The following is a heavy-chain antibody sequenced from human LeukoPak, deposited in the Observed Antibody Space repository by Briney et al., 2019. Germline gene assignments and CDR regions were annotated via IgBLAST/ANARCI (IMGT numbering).Heavy chain of an antibody. J-gene: IGHJ5*02. CDR2: INRSGST. V-gene: IGHV4-34*01. D-gene: IGHD3-16*02. CDR3: ASGAPYYDYVWGSYRYPNWFDP. Sequence: SETLSLTCAVYGGSFSGYYWSWIRQPPGKGLEWIGEINRSGSTNYNPSLKSRVTISVDTSKNQFSLKLSSVTAADTAVYYCASGAPYYDYVWGSYRYPNWFDPWGQGTLVTVSS. CDR1: GGSFSGYY.